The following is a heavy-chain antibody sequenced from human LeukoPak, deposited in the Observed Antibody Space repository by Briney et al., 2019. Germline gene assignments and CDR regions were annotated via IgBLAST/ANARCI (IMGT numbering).Heavy chain of an antibody. J-gene: IGHJ4*02. V-gene: IGHV3-23*01. CDR3: AKVGARVYCGGDCYSDY. CDR2: ISGSGGSA. CDR1: GFTFSSYA. Sequence: GGSLRLSCAASGFTFSSYAMSWVRQAPGKGLEWVSAISGSGGSAYYADSVKGRFTISRDNSKNTLYLQMNSLRAEDTAVYYCAKVGARVYCGGDCYSDYWGQGTLVTVSS. D-gene: IGHD2-21*02.